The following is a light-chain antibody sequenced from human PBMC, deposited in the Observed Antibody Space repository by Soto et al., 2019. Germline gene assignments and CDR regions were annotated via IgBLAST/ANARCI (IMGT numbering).Light chain of an antibody. Sequence: QSALTQPASVSGSPGQSITISRTGTSSDVGGYNYVSWYQQHPGKAPKLMIYDVSNRPSGVSNRFSGSKSGNTASLTISGLQAEDEADYYCSSYTSSSTLFYVFGXGTKVTVL. CDR3: SSYTSSSTLFYV. J-gene: IGLJ1*01. V-gene: IGLV2-14*01. CDR1: SSDVGGYNY. CDR2: DVS.